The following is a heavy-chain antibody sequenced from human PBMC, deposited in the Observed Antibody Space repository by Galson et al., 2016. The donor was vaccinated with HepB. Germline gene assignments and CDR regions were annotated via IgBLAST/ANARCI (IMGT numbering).Heavy chain of an antibody. J-gene: IGHJ6*02. CDR2: ISASSGTI. CDR1: GFRFSDYN. V-gene: IGHV3-48*01. Sequence: SLRLSCAASGFRFSDYNMNWVRQAPGRGLEWVAYISASSGTIYYADSVKGRFTIPRDNANNSLSLQMSSLRAEDTAFYYCARPYTYYFGSGSYFDVLHYGMDVWGQGTTVTVSS. CDR3: ARPYTYYFGSGSYFDVLHYGMDV. D-gene: IGHD3-10*01.